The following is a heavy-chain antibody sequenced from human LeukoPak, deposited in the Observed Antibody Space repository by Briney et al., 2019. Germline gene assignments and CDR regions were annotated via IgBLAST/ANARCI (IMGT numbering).Heavy chain of an antibody. V-gene: IGHV3-11*05. J-gene: IGHJ4*02. Sequence: GGSLRLSCAASGFTFRDYYMSWIRQAPGKGLEWSSYISDSSSYTNSADAVKGRFTISRDNANNSLYLQRNSLRAEDTAVYYCARDRVGYYFDYWGQGTLVTASS. CDR1: GFTFRDYY. CDR3: ARDRVGYYFDY. CDR2: ISDSSSYT. D-gene: IGHD1-26*01.